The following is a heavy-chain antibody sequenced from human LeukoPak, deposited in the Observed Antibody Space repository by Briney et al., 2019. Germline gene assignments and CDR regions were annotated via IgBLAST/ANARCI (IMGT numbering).Heavy chain of an antibody. Sequence: ASVKVSCKVSGYTLTELSMHWVRQAPGKGLEWMGGFEPEDGETIYAQKFQGRVTMTEDTSTDTAYMELSSLRSEDTAVYYCATSTMVRGVIPLYYYGKDVWDQGTTVTVSS. CDR2: FEPEDGET. V-gene: IGHV1-24*01. J-gene: IGHJ6*02. CDR3: ATSTMVRGVIPLYYYGKDV. D-gene: IGHD3-10*01. CDR1: GYTLTELS.